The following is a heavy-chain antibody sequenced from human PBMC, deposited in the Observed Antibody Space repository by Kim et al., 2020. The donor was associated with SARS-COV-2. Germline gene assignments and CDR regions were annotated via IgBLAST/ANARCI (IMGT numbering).Heavy chain of an antibody. Sequence: SETLSLTCTVSGGSISSGGYYWSWIRQHPGKGLEWIGYIYYSGSTYYNPSLKSRVTISVDTSKNQFSLKLSSVTAADTAVYYCARFSEGLHGSGAGNYYGMDVWGQGTTVTVSS. CDR1: GGSISSGGYY. D-gene: IGHD3-10*01. V-gene: IGHV4-31*03. CDR2: IYYSGST. CDR3: ARFSEGLHGSGAGNYYGMDV. J-gene: IGHJ6*02.